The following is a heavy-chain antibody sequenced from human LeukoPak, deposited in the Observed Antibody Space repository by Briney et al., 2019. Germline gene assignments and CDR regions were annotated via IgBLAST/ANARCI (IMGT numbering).Heavy chain of an antibody. J-gene: IGHJ4*02. D-gene: IGHD1-7*01. Sequence: GGSLRLSCAASGFTFSRYWMSWVRQAPGKGLEWVANINEDGSEKYYVDSVKGRFTISRDNAKNSLYLQMNSLRAEDTAVYYCARGGTRGSVDYWGQGTLVTVSS. CDR1: GFTFSRYW. CDR3: ARGGTRGSVDY. V-gene: IGHV3-7*01. CDR2: INEDGSEK.